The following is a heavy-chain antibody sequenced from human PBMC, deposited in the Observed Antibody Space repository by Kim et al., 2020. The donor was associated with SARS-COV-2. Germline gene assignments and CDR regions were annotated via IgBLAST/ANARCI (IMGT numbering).Heavy chain of an antibody. CDR2: IGGGGVST. Sequence: GGSLRLSCAASGFTFSTYAMSWVRQAPGKGLEWVSIIGGGGVSTFYADSVKGRFTVSRDSSKNTLYLQMNSLRAEDTAVYYCATNSGWSNPLDYWGQGALVTVSS. CDR3: ATNSGWSNPLDY. V-gene: IGHV3-23*01. D-gene: IGHD6-19*01. J-gene: IGHJ4*02. CDR1: GFTFSTYA.